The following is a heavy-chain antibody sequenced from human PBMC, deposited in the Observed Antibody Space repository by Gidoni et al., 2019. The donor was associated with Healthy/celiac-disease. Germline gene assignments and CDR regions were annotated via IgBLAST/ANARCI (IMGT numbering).Heavy chain of an antibody. CDR1: GGSNSASDSY. D-gene: IGHD2-2*02. CDR3: ARSLLYPGGRMDV. CDR2: IFYTWTT. V-gene: IGHV4-39*01. J-gene: IGHJ6*03. Sequence: QLQLQESDPVLVKPSETLSITCNVSGGSNSASDSYWGWLRQSPVKGLDWLGNIFYTWTTDYNPSLKSRVTISVDRSKNQFSLKLNFVTAADTGVYYCARSLLYPGGRMDVWGKGTTVGVSS.